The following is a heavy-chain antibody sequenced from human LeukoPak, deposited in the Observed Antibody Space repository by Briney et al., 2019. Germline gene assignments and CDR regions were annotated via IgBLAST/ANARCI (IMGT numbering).Heavy chain of an antibody. CDR1: GFTFSSYG. CDR3: ANYGDYYYFYY. CDR2: ISYDGSNK. D-gene: IGHD4-17*01. Sequence: PGRSLRLSCAASGFTFSSYGMHWVRQAPGKGLEWVAVISYDGSNKYSADSVKGRFTISRDNSKNPLYLQMNSLRAEDTAVYYCANYGDYYYFYYWGQGTLVTVSS. V-gene: IGHV3-30*18. J-gene: IGHJ4*02.